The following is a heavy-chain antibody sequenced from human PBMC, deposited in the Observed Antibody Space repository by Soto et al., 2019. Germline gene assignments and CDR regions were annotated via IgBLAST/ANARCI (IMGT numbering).Heavy chain of an antibody. CDR3: ARPDYGSGSYPDY. V-gene: IGHV3-30-3*01. CDR2: ISYDGSNK. D-gene: IGHD3-10*01. CDR1: GFTFSSYA. J-gene: IGHJ4*02. Sequence: QVQLVESGGGVVQPGRSLRLSCAASGFTFSSYAMQWVRQAPGKGLEWVAVISYDGSNKYYADSVKGRFTISRDNSKNTQYLQMKSLRAEDTAVYYCARPDYGSGSYPDYWGQGTLVTVSS.